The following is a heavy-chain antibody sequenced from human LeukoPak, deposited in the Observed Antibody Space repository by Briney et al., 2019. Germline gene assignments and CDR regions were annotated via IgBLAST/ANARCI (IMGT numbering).Heavy chain of an antibody. Sequence: ASVKVSCRASGYTFTSYYMHWVRQAPGQGLEWMGIINPSGGSTSYAQKFQGRVTMTRDTSTSTVYMELSSLRSEDTAVYYCVRDTSLRLGGIVYWGQGTLVTVSS. CDR2: INPSGGST. V-gene: IGHV1-46*01. J-gene: IGHJ4*02. CDR3: VRDTSLRLGGIVY. CDR1: GYTFTSYY. D-gene: IGHD1-26*01.